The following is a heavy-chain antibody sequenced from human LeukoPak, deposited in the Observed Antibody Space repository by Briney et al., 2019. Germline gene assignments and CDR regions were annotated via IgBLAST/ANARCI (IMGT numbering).Heavy chain of an antibody. D-gene: IGHD1-1*01. CDR2: ISGSGGST. J-gene: IGHJ4*02. V-gene: IGHV3-23*01. CDR3: ARKAPHATGTGYRFDY. Sequence: GGSLRLSCASSRCTYSSYAMSWVRQAPGKGLEWVSAISGSGGSTYYADSVKGRFTISRDNSKNTLYLQMNSLRAEDTAVYYCARKAPHATGTGYRFDYWGQGTLVTVSS. CDR1: RCTYSSYA.